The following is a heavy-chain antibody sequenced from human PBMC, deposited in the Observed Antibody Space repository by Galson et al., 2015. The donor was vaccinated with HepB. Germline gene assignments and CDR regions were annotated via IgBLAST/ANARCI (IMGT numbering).Heavy chain of an antibody. D-gene: IGHD3-9*01. CDR3: AKEVLSGFFICGHGIDV. CDR1: GFIFHAYG. Sequence: SLRLSCAASGFIFHAYGIHWVRQAPCKGLEWLAVISNDGGNKFYADSVKGRFTISRDDSENTVYLQMNSLRPEDTAVYYCAKEVLSGFFICGHGIDVCGPGATVTGSS. CDR2: ISNDGGNK. V-gene: IGHV3-30*18. J-gene: IGHJ6*02.